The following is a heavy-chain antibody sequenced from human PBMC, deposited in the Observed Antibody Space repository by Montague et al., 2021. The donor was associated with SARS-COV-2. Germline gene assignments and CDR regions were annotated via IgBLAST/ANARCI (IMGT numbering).Heavy chain of an antibody. V-gene: IGHV3-66*01. J-gene: IGHJ4*02. CDR1: GLAVSSNY. Sequence: SRRLSLSASGLAVSSNYMSWVRQAPGKGPEWVSVIYSGGSTYYADSVKGRFTISRDNSKNTLYLQMNSLRAEDTAVYYCAREGCSSTSCSMVFDYWGQGTLVTVSS. CDR3: AREGCSSTSCSMVFDY. D-gene: IGHD2-2*01. CDR2: IYSGGST.